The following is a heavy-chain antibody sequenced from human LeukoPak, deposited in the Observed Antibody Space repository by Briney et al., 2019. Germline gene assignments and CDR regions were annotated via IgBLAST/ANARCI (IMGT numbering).Heavy chain of an antibody. D-gene: IGHD5-24*01. CDR1: VGTFSSYA. CDR2: IIPIFGTA. Sequence: GASVKVSCKASVGTFSSYAISWVRQAPGQGLEWMGGIIPIFGTANYAQKFQGRVTITADESTSTAYMELSSLRSEDTAVYYCARGRDGYNWVSDYWGQGTLVTVSS. V-gene: IGHV1-69*13. J-gene: IGHJ4*02. CDR3: ARGRDGYNWVSDY.